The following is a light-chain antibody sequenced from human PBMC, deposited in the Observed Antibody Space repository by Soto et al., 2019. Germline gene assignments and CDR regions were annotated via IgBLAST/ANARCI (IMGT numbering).Light chain of an antibody. J-gene: IGKJ1*01. CDR1: QSFSSFY. V-gene: IGKV3-20*01. CDR3: QQYGDWPRT. CDR2: GAS. Sequence: IVLTQSPGTLSVSPGERATLSCRASQSFSSFYLAWYQQRAGQAPRLLIYGASTRSTGIPDRFSGSGSGTDFMLTISRLEPEDFAVYYCQQYGDWPRTFGQGTKVEI.